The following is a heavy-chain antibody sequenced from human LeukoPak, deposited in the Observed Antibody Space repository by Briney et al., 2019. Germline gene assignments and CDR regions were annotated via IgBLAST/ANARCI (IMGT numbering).Heavy chain of an antibody. CDR1: GFTFNTYN. CDR3: TRERPPGQSTGSGLGY. J-gene: IGHJ4*02. CDR2: ISSDGIGK. D-gene: IGHD1-1*01. V-gene: IGHV3-30*04. Sequence: PGRSLRLSCAASGFTFNTYNLHWVRQAPGKGLEWVAFISSDGIGKHYRDSVKGRFTISRDNSKNTVSLQMNSLRADDTALYYCTRERPPGQSTGSGLGYWGQGTLVTVSS.